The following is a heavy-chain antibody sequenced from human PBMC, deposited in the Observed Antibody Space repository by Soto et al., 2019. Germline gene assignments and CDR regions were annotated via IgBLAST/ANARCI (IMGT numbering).Heavy chain of an antibody. CDR3: ARDSLDIYCSGGSCLIGYFDY. V-gene: IGHV3-53*05. D-gene: IGHD2-15*01. CDR1: GFTVSSNY. CDR2: TYSGGST. Sequence: GGSLRLSCAASGFTVSSNYMSWVRQAPGKGLEWVSVTYSGGSTYYADSVKGRFTISRDNSKNTLYLQMNSLRAEDTAVYYCARDSLDIYCSGGSCLIGYFDYWGQGTLVTVSS. J-gene: IGHJ4*02.